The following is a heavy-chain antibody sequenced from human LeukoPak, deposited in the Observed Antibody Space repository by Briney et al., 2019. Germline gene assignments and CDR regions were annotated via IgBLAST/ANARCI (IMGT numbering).Heavy chain of an antibody. V-gene: IGHV1-69*05. CDR1: GYTFTSYD. CDR2: IIPIFGTA. D-gene: IGHD3-22*01. Sequence: SVKVSCKASGYTFTSYDINWVRQATGQGLEWMGGIIPIFGTANYAQKFQGRVTITTDESTSTAYMELSSLRSEDTAVYYCARGDYYDSSGYYRDWGQGTLVTVSS. CDR3: ARGDYYDSSGYYRD. J-gene: IGHJ4*02.